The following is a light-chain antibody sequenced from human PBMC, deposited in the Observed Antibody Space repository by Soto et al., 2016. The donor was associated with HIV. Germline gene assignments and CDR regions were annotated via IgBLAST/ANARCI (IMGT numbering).Light chain of an antibody. CDR2: ATS. V-gene: IGKV1-39*01. CDR3: QRYNSALFI. CDR1: RSIDTY. J-gene: IGKJ3*01. Sequence: DIQMTQSPPSLTASVGDKYTITCRASRSIDTYLNWYQQTPGKAPKLLIYATSSLQGGVPPRFSGSGSGTDFTLTISSLQPEDFATYYCQRYNSALFIFGPGTKVDI.